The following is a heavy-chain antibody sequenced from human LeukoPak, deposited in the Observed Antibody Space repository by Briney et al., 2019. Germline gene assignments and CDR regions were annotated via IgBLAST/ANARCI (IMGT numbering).Heavy chain of an antibody. CDR1: GFTFSTCA. CDR2: ISGSGSKT. J-gene: IGHJ4*02. CDR3: ARSPADYSNYYFDY. V-gene: IGHV3-23*01. Sequence: GGSLRLSCAASGFTFSTCAINWVRQAPGKGLEWVSAISGSGSKTFYADSVKGRFTISRDNPKNTLYLQMNSLRAEDTAVYYCARSPADYSNYYFDYWGQGTLVTVPS. D-gene: IGHD4-11*01.